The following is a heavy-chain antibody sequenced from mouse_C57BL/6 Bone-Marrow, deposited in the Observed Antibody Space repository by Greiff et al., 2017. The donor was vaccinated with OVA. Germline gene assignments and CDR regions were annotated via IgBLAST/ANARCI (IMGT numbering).Heavy chain of an antibody. CDR3: ARIPSYYYGSSYFAY. CDR1: GFSLSTFGMG. J-gene: IGHJ3*01. Sequence: ESGPGILQPSQTLSLTCSFSGFSLSTFGMGVGWIRQPSGKGLEWLAHIWWYDDKYYNPALKSRLTISKDTSKNQVFLKIANVDTADTATYYCARIPSYYYGSSYFAYWGQGTLVTVSA. V-gene: IGHV8-8*01. D-gene: IGHD1-1*01. CDR2: IWWYDDK.